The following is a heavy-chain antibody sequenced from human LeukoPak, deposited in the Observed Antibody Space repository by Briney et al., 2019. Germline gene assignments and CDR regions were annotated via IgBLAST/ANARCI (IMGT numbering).Heavy chain of an antibody. D-gene: IGHD2-2*01. V-gene: IGHV3-30*18. CDR3: AKGPLRGTAAAIDD. CDR2: ISYDGRNI. CDR1: GFTFNNYG. Sequence: PGKSLRLSCAASGFTFNNYGMHWVRQAPGKGLEWVAVISYDGRNIHYPDSVKGRFTISRDISTDTLWLQMDSLRTEDTAVYYCAKGPLRGTAAAIDDRGQGTLVTVSS. J-gene: IGHJ4*02.